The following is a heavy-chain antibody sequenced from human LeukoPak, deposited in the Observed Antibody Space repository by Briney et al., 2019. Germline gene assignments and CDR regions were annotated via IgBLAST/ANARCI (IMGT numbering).Heavy chain of an antibody. CDR1: GYTFSDYY. J-gene: IGHJ5*02. D-gene: IGHD1-1*01. CDR2: ISLYNGDT. CDR3: ARVSVSSNWNCFDP. V-gene: IGHV1-18*04. Sequence: GASVKVSCKASGYTFSDYYMHWVRQAPGQGLEWMGWISLYNGDTNYAQKLQGRVTMTTDTSTSTAYMELRSLRSDDTAVYYCARVSVSSNWNCFDPWGQGTLVTVSS.